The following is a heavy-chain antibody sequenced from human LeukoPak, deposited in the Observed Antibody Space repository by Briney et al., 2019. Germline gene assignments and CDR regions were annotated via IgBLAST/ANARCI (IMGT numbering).Heavy chain of an antibody. J-gene: IGHJ6*04. CDR1: GDSLTSGSRY. Sequence: SETLSLTCTVSGDSLTSGSRYWSWIRQPAGKGLEWIGHFYSSTRTTYNPSLESRVTISGDTAKNQSSLKLDSVTAADTAVYFCARCMSELDYGDYAYYYHMDVWGKGTTVTVSS. CDR2: FYSSTRT. D-gene: IGHD4-17*01. CDR3: ARCMSELDYGDYAYYYHMDV. V-gene: IGHV4-61*09.